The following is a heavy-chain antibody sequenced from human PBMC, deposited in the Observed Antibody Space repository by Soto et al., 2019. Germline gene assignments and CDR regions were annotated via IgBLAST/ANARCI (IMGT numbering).Heavy chain of an antibody. CDR1: GGSISSSSYY. CDR3: ARYSSGWDYFDY. J-gene: IGHJ4*02. CDR2: IYYSGST. D-gene: IGHD6-19*01. V-gene: IGHV4-39*01. Sequence: PSETLSLTCTVSGGSISSSSYYWGWIRQPPGKGLEWIGSIYYSGSTYYNPSLKSRVTISVDTSKNQFSLKLSSVTAADTAVYYCARYSSGWDYFDYWGQGTLVTVPQ.